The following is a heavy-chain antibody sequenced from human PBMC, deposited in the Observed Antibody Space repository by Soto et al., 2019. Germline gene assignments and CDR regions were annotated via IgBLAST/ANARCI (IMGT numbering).Heavy chain of an antibody. D-gene: IGHD3-10*01. CDR2: VNQDGGEK. CDR3: ARGGPVPY. J-gene: IGHJ4*02. Sequence: EVQLVESGGGLVQPGGSLRLSCAASGFTFSSYWMSWVRQAPGKGLEWVANVNQDGGEKFYVGSVKGRFTISRDNAMNSLYLQMNILSAEDTAVYYCARGGPVPYWGQGTLVTVSS. CDR1: GFTFSSYW. V-gene: IGHV3-7*01.